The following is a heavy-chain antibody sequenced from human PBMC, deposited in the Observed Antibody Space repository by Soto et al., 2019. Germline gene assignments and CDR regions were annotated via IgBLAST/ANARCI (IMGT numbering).Heavy chain of an antibody. Sequence: GASVKVSCKAAGYTFTNYGISWVRQAPGQGLEWMGWINAYNGNTNYAQKLQGRVTMTTDTSTSTAYMELRSLRSDDTAVYYCARAIDILGATRGSSDAFDIWG. J-gene: IGHJ3*02. CDR2: INAYNGNT. CDR1: GYTFTNYG. CDR3: ARAIDILGATRGSSDAFDI. D-gene: IGHD1-26*01. V-gene: IGHV1-18*01.